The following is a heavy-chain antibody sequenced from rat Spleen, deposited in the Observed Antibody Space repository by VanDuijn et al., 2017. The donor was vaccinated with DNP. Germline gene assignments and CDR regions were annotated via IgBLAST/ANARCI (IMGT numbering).Heavy chain of an antibody. CDR2: ISTSGGST. J-gene: IGHJ2*01. CDR3: TRGDFDY. V-gene: IGHV5-46*01. CDR1: GFTFSSFP. Sequence: EVQLVESGGGLVQPGRSMKLSCAASGFTFSSFPMAWVRQAPTKGLEWVATISTSGGSTYYRDSVKGRFTISRDNAKSTLYLQMKSLRSEDTATYYCTRGDFDYWGQGVMVTVSS.